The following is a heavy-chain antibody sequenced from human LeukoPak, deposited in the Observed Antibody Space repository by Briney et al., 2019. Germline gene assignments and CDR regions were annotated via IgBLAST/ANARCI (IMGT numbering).Heavy chain of an antibody. V-gene: IGHV4-30-4*08. CDR1: GGSISSGDYY. Sequence: SETLSLTCTVSGGSISSGDYYWSWIRQPPGKGLERIGYIYYSGSTYYNPSLKSRVTISADTSKNQFSLKLSSVTAADTAVYYCASITGGYIDYWGQGTLVTVSS. D-gene: IGHD2-8*02. CDR2: IYYSGST. CDR3: ASITGGYIDY. J-gene: IGHJ4*02.